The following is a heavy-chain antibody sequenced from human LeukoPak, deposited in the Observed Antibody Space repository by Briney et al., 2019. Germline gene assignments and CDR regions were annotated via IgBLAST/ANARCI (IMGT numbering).Heavy chain of an antibody. D-gene: IGHD3-22*01. Sequence: GRSLRLSCAASGFTFSSYGMHWVRQAPGKGLEWVAVISFDATNKYYADSVKGRFTISRDNSKNTLYLQMNSLRAEDTAVYYCAKGSSADDSSGYSYYFDYWGQGTLVTVSS. CDR1: GFTFSSYG. CDR3: AKGSSADDSSGYSYYFDY. CDR2: ISFDATNK. J-gene: IGHJ4*02. V-gene: IGHV3-30*18.